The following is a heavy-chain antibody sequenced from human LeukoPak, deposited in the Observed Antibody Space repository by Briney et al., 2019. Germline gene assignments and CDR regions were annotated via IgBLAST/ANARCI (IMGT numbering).Heavy chain of an antibody. CDR3: ARGMGATTGGY. CDR1: GFSFSSYW. J-gene: IGHJ4*02. D-gene: IGHD1-26*01. V-gene: IGHV3-74*01. CDR2: ISSDGSST. Sequence: PGGSLRLSCAASGFSFSSYWMHWVRQAPGKGLVWVSRISSDGSSTTYADSVKGRFTISRDNAKNTLHLQMSSLRAEDTAVYYCARGMGATTGGYWGQGTLVTVSS.